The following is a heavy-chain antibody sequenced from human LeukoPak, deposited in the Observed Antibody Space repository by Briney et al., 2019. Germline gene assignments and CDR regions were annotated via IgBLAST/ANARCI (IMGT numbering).Heavy chain of an antibody. CDR2: IYHSGST. D-gene: IGHD3-10*01. Sequence: SETLSLTCAVSGSSISSGYYWGWIRQPPGKGLEWIGSIYHSGSTYYNPSLKSRVTISVDTSKNQFSLKLSSVTAADTAVYYCARRPLSGDYYFDYWGQGTLVTVSS. CDR3: ARRPLSGDYYFDY. V-gene: IGHV4-38-2*01. J-gene: IGHJ4*02. CDR1: GSSISSGYY.